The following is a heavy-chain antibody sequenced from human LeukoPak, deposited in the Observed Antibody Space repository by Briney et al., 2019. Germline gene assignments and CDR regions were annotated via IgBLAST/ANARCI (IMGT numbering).Heavy chain of an antibody. V-gene: IGHV1-24*01. CDR2: FDPEDGET. J-gene: IGHJ4*02. Sequence: ASVKASCKVSGYTLTELSMHWVRQAPGKGLEWMGGFDPEDGETIYAQKFQGRVTMTEDTSTDTAYMELSSLRSEDTAVYYCATVRGLYSGYDYYFDYWGQGTLVTVSS. CDR1: GYTLTELS. CDR3: ATVRGLYSGYDYYFDY. D-gene: IGHD5-12*01.